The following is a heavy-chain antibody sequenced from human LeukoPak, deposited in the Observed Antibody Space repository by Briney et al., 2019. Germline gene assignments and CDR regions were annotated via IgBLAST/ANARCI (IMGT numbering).Heavy chain of an antibody. D-gene: IGHD6-19*01. J-gene: IGHJ4*02. CDR1: GGTFSSYA. CDR3: ARDYGSGWIFGPFDY. Sequence: EASVKVSCKASGGTFSSYAISWVRQAPGQGLEWMGGIIPIFGTANYAQKFQGRVTITADKSTSTAYMELSSLRSEDTAVYYCARDYGSGWIFGPFDYWGQGTLVTVSS. V-gene: IGHV1-69*06. CDR2: IIPIFGTA.